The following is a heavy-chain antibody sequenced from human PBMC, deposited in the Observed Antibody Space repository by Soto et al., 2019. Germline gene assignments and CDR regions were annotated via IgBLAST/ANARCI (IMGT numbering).Heavy chain of an antibody. D-gene: IGHD2-2*01. CDR1: GGSISSGGYY. V-gene: IGHV4-31*03. CDR2: IYYSGST. Sequence: PSETLSLTCTVSGGSISSGGYYWSWIRQHPGKGLEWIGYIYYSGSTYYNPSLKSRVTISVDTSKNQFSLKLSSVTAADTAVYYCARGPIPYCSSTSCYGGHYYYYMDVWGKGTTVTVSS. CDR3: ARGPIPYCSSTSCYGGHYYYYMDV. J-gene: IGHJ6*03.